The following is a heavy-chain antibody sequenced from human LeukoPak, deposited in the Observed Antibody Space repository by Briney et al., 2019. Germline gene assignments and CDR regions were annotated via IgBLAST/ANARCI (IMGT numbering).Heavy chain of an antibody. D-gene: IGHD3-22*01. Sequence: SETLSLTCTVSGGSISSHYWSWIRQPPGKGLEWIGYIYYSGSTNYNPSLKSRVTISVDTSKNQFSLKLSSVTAADTAVYYCARGAHYYDTSGYLMPLNYWGQGTLVTVSS. V-gene: IGHV4-59*11. J-gene: IGHJ4*02. CDR3: ARGAHYYDTSGYLMPLNY. CDR2: IYYSGST. CDR1: GGSISSHY.